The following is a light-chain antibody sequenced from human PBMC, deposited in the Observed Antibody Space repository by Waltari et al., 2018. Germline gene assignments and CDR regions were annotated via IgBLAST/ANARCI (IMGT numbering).Light chain of an antibody. CDR1: TGAVTRGHH. Sequence: QAVVTQEPSLTVSPGGTVTLTCGSSTGAVTRGHHPHWFPQKPGQAPRTLIYDTSVRHSWTPVRFSGSLLGGKAALTLSGAQPEDEADYYCFLSYSGPRVFGGGTKLTVL. CDR2: DTS. J-gene: IGLJ3*02. CDR3: FLSYSGPRV. V-gene: IGLV7-46*01.